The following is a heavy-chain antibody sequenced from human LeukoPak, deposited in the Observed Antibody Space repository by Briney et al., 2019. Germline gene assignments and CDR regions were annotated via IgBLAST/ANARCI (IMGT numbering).Heavy chain of an antibody. D-gene: IGHD1-26*01. CDR3: AREPIVGATRYWFDP. CDR1: GGTFSSYA. J-gene: IGHJ5*02. V-gene: IGHV1-69*05. Sequence: SVKVSCTASGGTFSSYAISWVRQPPGQGLEWMGGIIPIFGTANYAQKFQGRVTMTRNTSISTAYMELSNLRSEDTAVYYCAREPIVGATRYWFDPWGQGTLVTVSS. CDR2: IIPIFGTA.